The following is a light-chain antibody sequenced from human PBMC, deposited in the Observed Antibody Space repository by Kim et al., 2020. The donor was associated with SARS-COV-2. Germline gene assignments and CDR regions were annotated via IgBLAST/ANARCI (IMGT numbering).Light chain of an antibody. CDR3: QQKVIVPRT. J-gene: IGKJ4*01. CDR1: QDINNY. CDR2: DAS. V-gene: IGKV1-33*01. Sequence: DIQMTQSPSSLSASVGDRVTITCQASQDINNYLNWYQQKPGKAPTLLIYDASYLQTGVPSRFSGSQSGTDFTLTISSLQPGDIATYYCQQKVIVPRTFGSGTKVEIK.